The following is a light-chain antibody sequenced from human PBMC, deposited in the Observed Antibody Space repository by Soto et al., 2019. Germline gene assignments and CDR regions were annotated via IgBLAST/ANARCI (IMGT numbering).Light chain of an antibody. Sequence: EIVLTQSPGTLSLSPGERATLSCRASQSVGSSYLAWYQQKPGQAPRLLIYGASSRATGIPDRFSGSGSGTDFTLTISRLEPEDFAVYYCQQYGSSLPFGGGTKVDIK. CDR3: QQYGSSLP. CDR2: GAS. CDR1: QSVGSSY. J-gene: IGKJ4*01. V-gene: IGKV3-20*01.